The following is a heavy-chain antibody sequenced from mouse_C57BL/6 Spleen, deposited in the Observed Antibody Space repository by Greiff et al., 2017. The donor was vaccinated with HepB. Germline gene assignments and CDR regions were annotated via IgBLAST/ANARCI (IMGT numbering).Heavy chain of an antibody. V-gene: IGHV1-20*01. CDR3: ARSRDGYYENYAMDY. J-gene: IGHJ4*01. CDR1: GYSFTGYF. D-gene: IGHD2-3*01. CDR2: INPYNGDT. Sequence: EVHLVESGPELVKPGDSVKISCKASGYSFTGYFMNWVMQSHGKSLEWIGRINPYNGDTFYNQKFKGKATLTVDKSSSTAHMELRSLTSEDSAVYYCARSRDGYYENYAMDYWGQGTSVTVSS.